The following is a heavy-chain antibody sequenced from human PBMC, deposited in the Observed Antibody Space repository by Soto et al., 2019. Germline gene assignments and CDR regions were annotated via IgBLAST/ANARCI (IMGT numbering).Heavy chain of an antibody. CDR1: GFTFSSYA. Sequence: EVQLLESGGGLVQPGGSLRLSCAASGFTFSSYAMSWVRQAPGKGLEWVSGISGSGGSTYYADSVKGRFTISRDNSKNTLYLQTNSLRAEDTAVYYCAKERGCNYGYDAKDVWGQGTTVTVSS. J-gene: IGHJ6*02. D-gene: IGHD3-10*01. CDR2: ISGSGGST. V-gene: IGHV3-23*01. CDR3: AKERGCNYGYDAKDV.